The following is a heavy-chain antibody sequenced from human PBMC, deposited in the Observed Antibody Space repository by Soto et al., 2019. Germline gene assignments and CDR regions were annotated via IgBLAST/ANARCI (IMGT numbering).Heavy chain of an antibody. Sequence: QVQLQQWGAGLLKPSETLSLNCAVTGGSLSGYYWSWIRQPPGKGLEWIGEVKDGGHANYRPSPRGRVTISSDTSNNQFLLRLYSVTAADTGVYYCARGQEGVVATHWDQGSLVTVSS. CDR2: VKDGGHA. D-gene: IGHD5-12*01. J-gene: IGHJ4*02. CDR3: ARGQEGVVATH. CDR1: GGSLSGYY. V-gene: IGHV4-34*01.